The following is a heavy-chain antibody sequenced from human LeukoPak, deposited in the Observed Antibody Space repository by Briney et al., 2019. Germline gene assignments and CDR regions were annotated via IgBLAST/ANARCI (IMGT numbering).Heavy chain of an antibody. Sequence: SETLSLTCTVSGGSISSSRYYWGWIRQPPGKGLEWMGSIYYSGGTYYNPSRESRVTISVDTSKNQFSLKLRFVTAADTAVYYCARGSSFYDYVWGSYRFSPLVFDYWGQGTLVTVSS. CDR2: IYYSGGT. D-gene: IGHD3-16*02. CDR1: GGSISSSRYY. V-gene: IGHV4-39*01. CDR3: ARGSSFYDYVWGSYRFSPLVFDY. J-gene: IGHJ4*02.